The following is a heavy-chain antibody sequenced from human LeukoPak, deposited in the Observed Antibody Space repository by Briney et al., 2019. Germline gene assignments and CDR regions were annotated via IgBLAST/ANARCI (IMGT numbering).Heavy chain of an antibody. CDR3: ARDVLPDYGALLPLDY. CDR1: GFTFSSYS. D-gene: IGHD4-17*01. J-gene: IGHJ4*02. CDR2: IISGSSTI. V-gene: IGHV3-48*02. Sequence: RRQSLTLSCAASGFTFSSYSMNWVRQAPGKGLEWVAYIISGSSTIYYADSVKGRFTISRDNAKNSLYLQMNSLRDEDTAVYYCARDVLPDYGALLPLDYGGQGTLVTVSS.